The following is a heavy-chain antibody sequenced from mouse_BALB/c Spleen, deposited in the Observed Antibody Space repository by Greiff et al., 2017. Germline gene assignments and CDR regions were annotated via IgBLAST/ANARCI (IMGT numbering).Heavy chain of an antibody. D-gene: IGHD2-2*01. Sequence: VQLKESGGGLVKPGGSLKLSCAASGFTFSSYAMSWVRQSPEKRLEWVAEISSGGSYTYYPDTVTGRFTISRDNAKNTLYLEMSSLRSEDTAMYYCAVWLRQAMDYWGQGTSVTVSS. J-gene: IGHJ4*01. CDR1: GFTFSSYA. V-gene: IGHV5-9-4*01. CDR3: AVWLRQAMDY. CDR2: ISSGGSYT.